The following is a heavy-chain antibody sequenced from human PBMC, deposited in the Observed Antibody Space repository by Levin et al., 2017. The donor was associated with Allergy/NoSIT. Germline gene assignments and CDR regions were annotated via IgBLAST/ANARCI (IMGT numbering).Heavy chain of an antibody. CDR1: GFTFSSFS. CDR3: VRDYRHAFDI. CDR2: ISGGGSTT. V-gene: IGHV3-48*01. J-gene: IGHJ3*02. Sequence: GGSLRLSCTASGFTFSSFSMNWVRQAPGKGLECVSYISGGGSTTNYADSVKGRFTISRDNAKTSLFLQMNSLRADDTAVYYCVRDYRHAFDIWGQGTTVTVSS.